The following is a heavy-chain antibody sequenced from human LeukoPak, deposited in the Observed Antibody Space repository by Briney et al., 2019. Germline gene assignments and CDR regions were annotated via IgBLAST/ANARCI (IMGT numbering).Heavy chain of an antibody. V-gene: IGHV1-46*01. J-gene: IGHJ5*02. Sequence: ASVKVSCKASGYTFINNWMHWVRQAPGQGLEWIGLINPTGTGTLYAQKLQGRVTMTTDTSTSTDYMEVSSLKSEDTAVYYCARDNSQGDSAWWFDPWGQGTLVTVSS. CDR2: INPTGTGT. CDR3: ARDNSQGDSAWWFDP. D-gene: IGHD1-26*01. CDR1: GYTFINNW.